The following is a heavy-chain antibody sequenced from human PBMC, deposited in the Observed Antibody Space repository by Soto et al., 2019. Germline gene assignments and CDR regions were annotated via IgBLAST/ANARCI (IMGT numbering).Heavy chain of an antibody. V-gene: IGHV3-30*03. D-gene: IGHD6-19*01. Sequence: LSLTCAVYGGSFSGYYWTWVRQAPGKGLEWVAVISYDGSNKYYADSVKDRFTISRDNSKKTLYLQMNSLRADDTAVYYCVAGQYFFDYCGQGTLVTVSS. CDR3: VAGQYFFDY. CDR2: ISYDGSNK. CDR1: GGSFSGYY. J-gene: IGHJ4*02.